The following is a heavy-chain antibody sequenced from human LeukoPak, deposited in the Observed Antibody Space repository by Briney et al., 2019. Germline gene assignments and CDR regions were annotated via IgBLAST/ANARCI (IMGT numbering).Heavy chain of an antibody. J-gene: IGHJ4*02. CDR1: GDSISSGTNY. CDR2: IYATGST. V-gene: IGHV4-61*02. D-gene: IGHD2-2*01. Sequence: PSQTLSLTCSVSGDSISSGTNYWSWIRQPAGKGLEWIGRIYATGSTNYNPSLKSRVTISVDTSKNQFSLKLSSVTAADTAVYYCARVVPSTIYFDYWGQGTLVTVSS. CDR3: ARVVPSTIYFDY.